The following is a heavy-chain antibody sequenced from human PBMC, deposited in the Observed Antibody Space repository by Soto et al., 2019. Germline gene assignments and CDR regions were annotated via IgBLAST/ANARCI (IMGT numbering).Heavy chain of an antibody. CDR3: ARTKSTLRYFDWLPPPHSERLPWMDV. Sequence: ASVKVSCKASGYTFTSYDINWVRQATGQGLEWMGWMNPNSGNTGYAQKFQGRVTMTRNTSISTAYMELSSLRSEDTAVYYCARTKSTLRYFDWLPPPHSERLPWMDVWGQGTTVTVSS. J-gene: IGHJ6*02. CDR1: GYTFTSYD. CDR2: MNPNSGNT. D-gene: IGHD3-9*01. V-gene: IGHV1-8*01.